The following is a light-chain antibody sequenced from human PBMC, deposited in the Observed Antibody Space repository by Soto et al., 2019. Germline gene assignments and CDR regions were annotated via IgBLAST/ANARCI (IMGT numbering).Light chain of an antibody. CDR2: DVT. CDR3: SSYESSNPVV. CDR1: SSDIGGYNS. V-gene: IGLV2-14*01. J-gene: IGLJ3*02. Sequence: QSVLTQPASVSGSPGQSITISCTGTSSDIGGYNSVSWYQQHPGKVPKLLIYDVTNRPSGISNRFSGSKSGNTASLTISGLQARAGADYYCSSYESSNPVVFGGGTKLTVL.